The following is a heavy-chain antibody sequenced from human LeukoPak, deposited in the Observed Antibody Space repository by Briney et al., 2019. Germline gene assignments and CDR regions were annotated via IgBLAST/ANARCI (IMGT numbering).Heavy chain of an antibody. CDR3: ARDYNKNRLYNWFDP. D-gene: IGHD3-10*01. V-gene: IGHV4-59*12. J-gene: IGHJ5*02. CDR2: IYYSGST. CDR1: GVSIGSYY. Sequence: SETLSLTCTVSGVSIGSYYWSWMRQPPGKGLEWIGYIYYSGSTNYNTPLKSRVTISVDTSKNQFSLKLSSVTAADTAVYYCARDYNKNRLYNWFDPWGQGTPVTVPS.